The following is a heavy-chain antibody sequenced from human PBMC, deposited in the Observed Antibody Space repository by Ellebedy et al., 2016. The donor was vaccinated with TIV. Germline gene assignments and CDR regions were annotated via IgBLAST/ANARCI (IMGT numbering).Heavy chain of an antibody. CDR2: INPNSGGT. D-gene: IGHD4-17*01. Sequence: AASVKVSCKASGYTFTGYYMHWVRQAPGQGLEWMGWINPNSGGTNSAQKFQGRVTMTRDTSISTAYMELSRLRSDDTAVYYCARIETVTPHSYYYYGMDVWGQGTTVTVSS. CDR3: ARIETVTPHSYYYYGMDV. J-gene: IGHJ6*02. CDR1: GYTFTGYY. V-gene: IGHV1-2*02.